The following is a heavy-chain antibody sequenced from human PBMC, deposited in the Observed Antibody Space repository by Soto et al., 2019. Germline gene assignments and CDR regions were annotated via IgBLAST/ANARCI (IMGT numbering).Heavy chain of an antibody. CDR2: ITPYTGNT. CDR3: ARDRGSGSYYLGPYYFDY. CDR1: GYTFSDYG. Sequence: ASVKVSCKSSGYTFSDYGFSWVGQPPGQGLEGMGWITPYTGNTNFAQKFQGRVTMSTDRFTSTAYMDLRSLTSDDTAVYYCARDRGSGSYYLGPYYFDYWGQGTLVTVSS. D-gene: IGHD1-26*01. J-gene: IGHJ4*02. V-gene: IGHV1-18*01.